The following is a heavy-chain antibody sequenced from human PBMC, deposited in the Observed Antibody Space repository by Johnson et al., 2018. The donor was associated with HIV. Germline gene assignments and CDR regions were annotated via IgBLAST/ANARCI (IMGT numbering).Heavy chain of an antibody. CDR1: GFIFDEYD. CDR2: ISWNGATP. Sequence: VQLVESGGGVARPGGSLRLSCEGSGFIFDEYDMSWVRQTPGKGLAWVSGISWNGATPRSADSVKGRVTISRDNAKALLYLQMNSLRAEDTALYYCARDTYYYDTSGYLTRPRAFDVWGQGTMVTVSS. V-gene: IGHV3-20*04. CDR3: ARDTYYYDTSGYLTRPRAFDV. D-gene: IGHD3-22*01. J-gene: IGHJ3*01.